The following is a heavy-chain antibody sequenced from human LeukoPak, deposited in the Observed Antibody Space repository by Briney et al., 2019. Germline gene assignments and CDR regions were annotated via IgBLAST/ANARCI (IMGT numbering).Heavy chain of an antibody. D-gene: IGHD6-19*01. CDR3: ARDSVAGPWYFDP. Sequence: ASVKVSCKASGYTFTNYYMHWVRQAPGQGLEWMGIIRPSGGSTSYAQKFQGRVTLTRDTSTTTVYMELSSLRSEDTAVYYCARDSVAGPWYFDPWGRGTLVTVSS. CDR1: GYTFTNYY. J-gene: IGHJ2*01. CDR2: IRPSGGST. V-gene: IGHV1-46*01.